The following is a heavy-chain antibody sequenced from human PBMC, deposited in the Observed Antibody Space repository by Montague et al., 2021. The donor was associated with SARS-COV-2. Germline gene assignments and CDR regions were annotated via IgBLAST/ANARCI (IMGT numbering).Heavy chain of an antibody. CDR2: VDKSDNT. V-gene: IGHV4-59*01. CDR1: GDSIRTNY. D-gene: IGHD3-10*01. J-gene: IGHJ4*02. Sequence: SETLSLTCTVSGDSIRTNYWSWIRQPPGKGLEWIGYVDKSDNTDYNPSLKSRVTISLDTSKKQFSLKLNSVTSADTAVYYCTSGEGNYGWRYYFDYWGQGTPVTVSS. CDR3: TSGEGNYGWRYYFDY.